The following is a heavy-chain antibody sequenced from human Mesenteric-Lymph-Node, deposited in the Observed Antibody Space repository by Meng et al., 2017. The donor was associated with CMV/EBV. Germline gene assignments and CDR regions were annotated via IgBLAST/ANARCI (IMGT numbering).Heavy chain of an antibody. V-gene: IGHV4-34*01. CDR2: INHSGST. CDR1: GCSISSYY. CDR3: ARALHTGYYYYGMDV. D-gene: IGHD2-8*02. Sequence: SETLSLTCTVSGCSISSYYWSWIRQPPGKGLEWIGEINHSGSTNYNPSLKSRVTISVDTSKNQFSLKLSSVTAADTAVYYCARALHTGYYYYGMDVWGQGTTVTVSS. J-gene: IGHJ6*02.